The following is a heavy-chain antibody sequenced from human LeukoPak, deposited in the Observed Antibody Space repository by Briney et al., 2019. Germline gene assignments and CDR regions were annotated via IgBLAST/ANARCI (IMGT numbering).Heavy chain of an antibody. V-gene: IGHV1-3*01. CDR3: ARGVAVAKKGSYFFDY. CDR2: IYAGNGNT. D-gene: IGHD6-19*01. CDR1: GYTFTSYS. Sequence: ASVKVSCKASGYTFTSYSMHWVRQAPGQRLEWMGWIYAGNGNTKYSQKFQGRVTITRDTSASTAYMELSSLRSEDTAVYYCARGVAVAKKGSYFFDYWGQGTLVTVSS. J-gene: IGHJ4*02.